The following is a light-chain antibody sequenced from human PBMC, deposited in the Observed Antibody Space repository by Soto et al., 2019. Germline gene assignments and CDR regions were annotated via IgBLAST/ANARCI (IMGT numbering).Light chain of an antibody. J-gene: IGLJ1*01. CDR3: QSYDSSLSGYV. CDR2: GNS. V-gene: IGLV1-40*01. CDR1: SSNIGAGYD. Sequence: QSSLTQPLSVSVPPGRRVTISCTGGSSNIGAGYDVHWYQQLPGSAPKRLIYGNSNRPSGVPDRFSGSKSGTSASLAITGLQAEDEADYYCQSYDSSLSGYVFGTGTKVTVL.